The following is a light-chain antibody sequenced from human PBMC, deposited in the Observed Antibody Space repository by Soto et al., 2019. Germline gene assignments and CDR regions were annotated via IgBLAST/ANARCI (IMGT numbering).Light chain of an antibody. V-gene: IGKV3-20*01. Sequence: EIVLTQSPGTLSLSPGERATLSCWASQSLSNKYLAWYQQKPGQAPRLLIFGVSSRAPGIPDRFSGSGTGTDFSLTISSLDLHDLELDYYEHYTSSPSSTFGQGTKVDIK. CDR1: QSLSNKY. CDR3: EHYTSSPSST. CDR2: GVS. J-gene: IGKJ1*01.